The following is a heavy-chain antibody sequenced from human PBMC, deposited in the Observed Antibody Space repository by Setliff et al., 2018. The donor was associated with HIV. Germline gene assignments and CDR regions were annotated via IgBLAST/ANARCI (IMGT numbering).Heavy chain of an antibody. D-gene: IGHD2-21*02. CDR2: IDWDDDK. V-gene: IGHV2-70*11. CDR3: ARMRGGDCYSGFDY. J-gene: IGHJ4*02. CDR1: GFSLSTSGMC. Sequence: SGPTLVNTTQSLTLTCTFSGFSLSTSGMCVSWIRQPPGKALEWLARIDWDDDKYYSTSLKTRLTISKDTSKNQVVLTMTNMDPVDTATYYCARMRGGDCYSGFDYWGQGTLVTVSS.